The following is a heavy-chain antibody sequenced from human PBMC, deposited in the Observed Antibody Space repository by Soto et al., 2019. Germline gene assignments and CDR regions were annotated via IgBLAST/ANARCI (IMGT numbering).Heavy chain of an antibody. CDR2: LDAEDGET. Sequence: ASLKVSCKVSGYSLSDLSVHWVRQAPGKGLEWRGGLDAEDGETIYAQKLQGRGTMTEDTSTDTAYMELSSLTSEDTAMYYCATLPRTIERTPAAIWSFDSWGQGTLVTVSS. D-gene: IGHD2-2*01. V-gene: IGHV1-24*01. CDR1: GYSLSDLS. J-gene: IGHJ4*02. CDR3: ATLPRTIERTPAAIWSFDS.